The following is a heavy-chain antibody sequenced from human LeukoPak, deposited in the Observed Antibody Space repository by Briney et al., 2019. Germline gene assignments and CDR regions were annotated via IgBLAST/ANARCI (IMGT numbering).Heavy chain of an antibody. CDR1: GGSISSYY. CDR2: IHYSGSI. J-gene: IGHJ6*02. Sequence: PSESLPLTCTVSGGSISSYYWSWIRQPPGKGLEWIGNIHYSGSIKYNPSLKSRVTTSVDTSKNQFSLKLSSVTAADTAVYYCARDQNYDSSGSFGMDVWGQGTTVTASS. V-gene: IGHV4-59*01. CDR3: ARDQNYDSSGSFGMDV. D-gene: IGHD3-22*01.